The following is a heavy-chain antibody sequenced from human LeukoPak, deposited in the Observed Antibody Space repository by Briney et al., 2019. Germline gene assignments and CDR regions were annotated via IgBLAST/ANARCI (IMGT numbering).Heavy chain of an antibody. J-gene: IGHJ4*02. Sequence: SETLSLTRTVSGGSIISSSSYYWGSIRQPPGKGLERIGSIYYNGNTYYNPSLKSRVTISVDTSKNQFSLRLSSVTATDTSMYYCTRLARRDAYTEHYWGQGTLVTVSS. CDR3: TRLARRDAYTEHY. CDR1: GGSIISSSSYY. V-gene: IGHV4-39*01. CDR2: IYYNGNT. D-gene: IGHD5-24*01.